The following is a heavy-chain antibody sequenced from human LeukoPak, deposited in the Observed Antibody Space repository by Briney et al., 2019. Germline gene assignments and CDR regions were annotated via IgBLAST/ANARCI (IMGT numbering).Heavy chain of an antibody. J-gene: IGHJ6*03. CDR1: GGSISSYY. CDR3: AALRYYYYYMGV. V-gene: IGHV4-59*06. CDR2: SYYSGNT. Sequence: SETLSLTCTVSGGSISSYYWSWIRQPPGKGLEWIGYSYYSGNTYYNPSLKSRITISVDTSKNQFSLKLTSVTAADTAVYYCAALRYYYYYMGVWGKGTTVTVSS.